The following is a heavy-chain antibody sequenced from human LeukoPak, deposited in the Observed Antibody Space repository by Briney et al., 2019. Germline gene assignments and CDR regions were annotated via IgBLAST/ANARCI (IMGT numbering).Heavy chain of an antibody. Sequence: GGSLRLSCAASGFTFDDYAMHWVRQAPGKGLKWVSLISGDGGSTYYADSVKGRFTISRDNSKNSLYLQMNSLRTEDTALYYCAKGDFGEWELLGAFDIWGQGTMVTVSS. CDR3: AKGDFGEWELLGAFDI. V-gene: IGHV3-43*02. CDR2: ISGDGGST. D-gene: IGHD1-26*01. CDR1: GFTFDDYA. J-gene: IGHJ3*02.